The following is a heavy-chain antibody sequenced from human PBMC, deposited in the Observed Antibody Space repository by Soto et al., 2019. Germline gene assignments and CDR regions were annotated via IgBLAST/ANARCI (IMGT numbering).Heavy chain of an antibody. CDR1: GYTLTHYG. Sequence: GASVKVSCKASGYTLTHYGISWVRQAPGQGLEWMGWISPYNDDTKSAQKFQGRVTMTTDTSTTTVYMELRSLRSDDTAVYYCAREYCSGGSCYGVDYWGQGTRVTVSS. V-gene: IGHV1-18*01. CDR2: ISPYNDDT. CDR3: AREYCSGGSCYGVDY. J-gene: IGHJ4*02. D-gene: IGHD2-15*01.